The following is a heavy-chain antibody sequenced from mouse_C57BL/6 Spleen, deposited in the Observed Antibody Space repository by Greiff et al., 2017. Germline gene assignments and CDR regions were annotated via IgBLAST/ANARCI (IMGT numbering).Heavy chain of an antibody. Sequence: QVQLQQSGPALVKHGASVKISCKASGYAFSSSWMNWVKQRPGKGLEWLGRIYPGDGDTNYNGKFKGKATLTADKSSSTAYMQLSSLTSEDSAVYFCALDSSGYVGYWGQGTTLTVSS. CDR2: IYPGDGDT. CDR3: ALDSSGYVGY. V-gene: IGHV1-82*01. J-gene: IGHJ2*01. D-gene: IGHD3-2*02. CDR1: GYAFSSSW.